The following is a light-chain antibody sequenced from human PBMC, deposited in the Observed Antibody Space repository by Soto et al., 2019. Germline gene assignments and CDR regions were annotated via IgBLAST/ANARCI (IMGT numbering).Light chain of an antibody. Sequence: EIVMTQSPATLSVSPGERATLSCRASQSVSSNLAWYQQKPGQAPRLLIYGASTRATGIPARFSGSGSGTELTVTISSLQSEDFAVHYCQQYNNWPPGTFGQGTKLEIK. J-gene: IGKJ2*01. CDR3: QQYNNWPPGT. CDR2: GAS. CDR1: QSVSSN. V-gene: IGKV3-15*01.